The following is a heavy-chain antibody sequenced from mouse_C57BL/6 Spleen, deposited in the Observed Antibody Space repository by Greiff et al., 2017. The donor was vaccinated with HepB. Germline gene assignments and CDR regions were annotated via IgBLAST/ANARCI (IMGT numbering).Heavy chain of an antibody. J-gene: IGHJ4*01. CDR2: IYPRSGNT. CDR3: VLITTVVEYAMDY. V-gene: IGHV1-81*01. Sequence: VQLQQSGAELARPGASVKLSCKASGYTFTSYGISWVKQRTGQGLEWIGEIYPRSGNTYYNEKFKGKATLNADKASSTAYMELRSLTSEDSAVYFCVLITTVVEYAMDYWGQGTSVTVSS. CDR1: GYTFTSYG. D-gene: IGHD1-1*01.